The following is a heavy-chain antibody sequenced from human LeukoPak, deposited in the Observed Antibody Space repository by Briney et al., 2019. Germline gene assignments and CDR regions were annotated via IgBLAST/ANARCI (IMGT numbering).Heavy chain of an antibody. D-gene: IGHD6-13*01. CDR3: AKDSRTSIAAAGMTAFDI. V-gene: IGHV3-30*02. Sequence: GGSLRLSCAASGFTFSSYAMHWVRQAPGKGLEWVAFIRYDGSNKYYADSVKGRFTISRDNSKNTLYLQMNSLRAEDTAVYYCAKDSRTSIAAAGMTAFDIWGQGTMVTVSS. CDR2: IRYDGSNK. J-gene: IGHJ3*02. CDR1: GFTFSSYA.